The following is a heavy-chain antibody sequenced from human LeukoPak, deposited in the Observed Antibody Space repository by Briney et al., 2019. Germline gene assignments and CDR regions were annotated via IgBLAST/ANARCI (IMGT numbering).Heavy chain of an antibody. Sequence: SETLSLTCTVSGGSISSYYWSWIRQPPGKGLEWIGYIYYSGSTNYNPSLKSRVTISVDTSKNQFSLKLSSVTAADTAVYYCARAVAGHFDYWAREPWSPSPQ. V-gene: IGHV4-59*01. J-gene: IGHJ4*02. CDR1: GGSISSYY. CDR3: ARAVAGHFDY. CDR2: IYYSGST. D-gene: IGHD6-19*01.